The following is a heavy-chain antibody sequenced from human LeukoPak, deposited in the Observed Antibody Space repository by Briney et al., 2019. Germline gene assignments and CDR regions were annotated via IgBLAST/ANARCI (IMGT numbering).Heavy chain of an antibody. D-gene: IGHD1/OR15-1a*01. Sequence: PGGSLRLSCAASGFTFSRYWMSWVRQAPGKGLEWVATIKQDGSEKYYVDSLKGRFTISRDNAKNTLYLQMNSLRDEDTALYYCARDLTTSDNWGQGTLVTVSS. CDR3: ARDLTTSDN. J-gene: IGHJ4*02. V-gene: IGHV3-7*05. CDR2: IKQDGSEK. CDR1: GFTFSRYW.